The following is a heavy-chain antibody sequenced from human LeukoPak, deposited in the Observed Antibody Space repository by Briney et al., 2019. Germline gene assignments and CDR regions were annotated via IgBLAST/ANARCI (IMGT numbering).Heavy chain of an antibody. CDR2: MSYDGGNE. J-gene: IGHJ6*02. V-gene: IGHV3-30*04. CDR3: ARDSNYYYYGMDV. Sequence: GGSLRLSCAASGFTFSSYAMHWVRQAPGKGLEWVAVMSYDGGNEYHADSVKGRFTISRDNSKNTLYLQMNSLKAEDTAVYYCARDSNYYYYGMDVWAKGPRSPSP. CDR1: GFTFSSYA.